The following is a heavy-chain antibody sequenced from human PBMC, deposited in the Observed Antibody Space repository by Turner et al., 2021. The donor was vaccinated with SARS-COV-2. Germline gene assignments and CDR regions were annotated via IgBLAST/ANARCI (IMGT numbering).Heavy chain of an antibody. CDR3: AGTRNHHEKQAFYYGMDV. CDR1: GYNFNNYD. Sequence: QVQLVQSGAEVKKPGASVKVSCKASGYNFNNYDINWVRQASGQGLEWLGWMNPKTGNTGYAQKFQARVTMTRNTSISAAYLELSSLRSEDTAIYYCAGTRNHHEKQAFYYGMDVWGQGTTVTVSS. J-gene: IGHJ6*02. D-gene: IGHD6-13*01. CDR2: MNPKTGNT. V-gene: IGHV1-8*01.